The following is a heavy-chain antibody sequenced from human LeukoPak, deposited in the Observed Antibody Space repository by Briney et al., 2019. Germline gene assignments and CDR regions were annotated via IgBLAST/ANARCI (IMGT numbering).Heavy chain of an antibody. CDR3: AKSLLGSTDDAFDI. Sequence: SETLSLTCTVSGGSISSSSYYWGWIRQPLGKGLEWIGSLYYSGSTYYNPSLRSRVTISVDTSKNQFSLKLTSVTAADTAVYYCAKSLLGSTDDAFDIWGQGTMVTVSS. CDR1: GGSISSSSYY. V-gene: IGHV4-39*01. CDR2: LYYSGST. D-gene: IGHD2-2*03. J-gene: IGHJ3*02.